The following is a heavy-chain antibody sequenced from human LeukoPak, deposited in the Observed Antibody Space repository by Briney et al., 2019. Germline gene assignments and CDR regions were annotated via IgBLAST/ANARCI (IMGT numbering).Heavy chain of an antibody. V-gene: IGHV1-2*02. Sequence: WASVKVSCKASGYTFTGHYIHWVRQAPGQGLEWVGWIHPNTGGTKYAQKFQGRVTMTRDTSSSTAYMELSSLRSADTAVYYCASEYKYDSSGANAFDIWGLGTMVTVSS. CDR1: GYTFTGHY. J-gene: IGHJ3*02. CDR2: IHPNTGGT. CDR3: ASEYKYDSSGANAFDI. D-gene: IGHD3-22*01.